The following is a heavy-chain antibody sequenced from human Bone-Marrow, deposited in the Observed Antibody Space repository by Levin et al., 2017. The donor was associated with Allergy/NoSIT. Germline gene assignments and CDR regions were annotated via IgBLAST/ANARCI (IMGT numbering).Heavy chain of an antibody. Sequence: GGSLRLSCSVSGSNFGTYGLHWVRQAPGKGLEHVSSISSNVGSTYYAESVMGRFIISRDDSKNTVYLQMSSVRTEDTAVYYCVKDRQRREYLVQHGYFDLWGRGTLVTVSS. V-gene: IGHV3-64D*06. J-gene: IGHJ2*01. CDR1: GSNFGTYG. CDR2: ISSNVGST. CDR3: VKDRQRREYLVQHGYFDL. D-gene: IGHD6-13*01.